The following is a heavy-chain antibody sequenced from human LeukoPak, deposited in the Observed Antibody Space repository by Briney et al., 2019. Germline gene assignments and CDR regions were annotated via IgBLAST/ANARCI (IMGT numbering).Heavy chain of an antibody. CDR1: GFTFSNSW. Sequence: GGSLRLSCAASGFTFSNSWLHWVRQAPGKGLVWVSRINERGSSTSYADSVKGRFTISRDNAKNTLYLQMNNLRADDTAVYYCAGGRLVATSKAVAIDYWGQGTLVTVSS. D-gene: IGHD5-12*01. J-gene: IGHJ4*02. V-gene: IGHV3-74*01. CDR3: AGGRLVATSKAVAIDY. CDR2: INERGSST.